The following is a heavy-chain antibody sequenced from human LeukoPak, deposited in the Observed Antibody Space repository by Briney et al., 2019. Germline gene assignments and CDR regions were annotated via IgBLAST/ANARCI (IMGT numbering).Heavy chain of an antibody. J-gene: IGHJ4*02. CDR1: GYTFTSYY. Sequence: ASVKVSCKASGYTFTSYYMHWVRQAPGQALEWMGIINPSGGSTSYAQKFQGRVTMTRDTSTSTVYMELSSLRSEDTAVYYCAREGGITALDYWGQGTLVTVSS. V-gene: IGHV1-46*01. CDR3: AREGGITALDY. CDR2: INPSGGST. D-gene: IGHD1-20*01.